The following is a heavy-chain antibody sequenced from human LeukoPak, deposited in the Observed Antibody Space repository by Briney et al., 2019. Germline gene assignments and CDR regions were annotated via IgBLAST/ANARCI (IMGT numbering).Heavy chain of an antibody. CDR3: VREDILTGYVADLDY. Sequence: GGSLRLSCAASGFTFSNFWMSWVRQAPGKGLEWVANIKQDGSENYYVDSVRGRFTISRDNAKKSLYLQMNSLRAEDTAVYYCVREDILTGYVADLDYWGQGTEVTVSS. CDR2: IKQDGSEN. V-gene: IGHV3-7*01. D-gene: IGHD3-9*01. J-gene: IGHJ4*02. CDR1: GFTFSNFW.